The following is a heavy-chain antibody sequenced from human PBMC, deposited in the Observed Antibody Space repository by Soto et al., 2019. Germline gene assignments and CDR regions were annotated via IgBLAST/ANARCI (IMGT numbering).Heavy chain of an antibody. CDR2: ISYDGSNK. CDR3: AKTESRVVIYRGLFDY. Sequence: ESGGGVVQPGRSLRLSCAASGFTFSSYGMHWVRQAPGKGLEWVAVISYDGSNKYYADSVKGRFTISRDNSKNTLYLQMNSLRAEDTAVYYCAKTESRVVIYRGLFDYWGQGTLVTVSS. CDR1: GFTFSSYG. D-gene: IGHD3-3*01. J-gene: IGHJ4*02. V-gene: IGHV3-30*18.